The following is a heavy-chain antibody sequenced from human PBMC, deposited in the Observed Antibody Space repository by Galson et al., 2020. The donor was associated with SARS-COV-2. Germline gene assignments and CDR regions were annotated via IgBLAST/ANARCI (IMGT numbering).Heavy chain of an antibody. CDR2: ISWNSGSI. CDR1: GFTFDDYA. V-gene: IGHV3-9*01. J-gene: IGHJ4*02. CDR3: AKLEVGYSYGYSDY. Sequence: GGSLRLSCAASGFTFDDYAMHWVRQAPGKGLEWVSGISWNSGSIGYADSVKGRFTISRDNAKNSLYLQMNSLRAEDTALYYCAKLEVGYSYGYSDYWGQGTLVTVSS. D-gene: IGHD5-18*01.